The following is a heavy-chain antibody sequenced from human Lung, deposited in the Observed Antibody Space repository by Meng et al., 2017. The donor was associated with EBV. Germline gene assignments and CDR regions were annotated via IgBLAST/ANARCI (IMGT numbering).Heavy chain of an antibody. Sequence: QVQLVESGGGVVQPGRSLRLSCAASGFTFSSYGMHWVRQAPGKGLEWVAVISYDGSNKYYADSVKGRFTISRDNSKNTLYLQMNSLRAEDTAVYYCAKEWISGSYFHRGQGTLVTVSS. CDR1: GFTFSSYG. J-gene: IGHJ4*02. V-gene: IGHV3-30*18. CDR2: ISYDGSNK. D-gene: IGHD3-10*01. CDR3: AKEWISGSYFH.